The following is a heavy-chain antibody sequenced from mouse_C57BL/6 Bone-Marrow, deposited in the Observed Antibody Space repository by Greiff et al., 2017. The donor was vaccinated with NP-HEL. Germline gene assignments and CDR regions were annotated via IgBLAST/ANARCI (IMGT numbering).Heavy chain of an antibody. CDR2: ISSSGST. CDR3: ARSPLWLRRNYYAMDY. D-gene: IGHD2-2*01. J-gene: IGHJ4*01. V-gene: IGHV3-8*01. Sequence: EVQLQESGPGLAKPSPSLSLSCSVTGYSITSDYWNWIRKFPGNKLEYIGYISSSGSTYYYPSLKSRISIFRDTSKNQYYLQLNSVTTEDTATYYCARSPLWLRRNYYAMDYWGQGTSVTVSS. CDR1: GYSITSDY.